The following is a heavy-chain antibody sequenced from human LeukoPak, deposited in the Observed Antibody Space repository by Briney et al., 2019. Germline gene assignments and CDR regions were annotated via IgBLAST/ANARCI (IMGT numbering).Heavy chain of an antibody. V-gene: IGHV3-74*01. CDR2: INRDGSST. Sequence: GGSLRLSCAASGFTFSSYWMHWVRQAPGKGLVWVSRINRDGSSTSYADSVKGRFTISRVNAKNTLNLQMNSLRAEDTAVYYCARDLGQYYDTSDNWFDPWGQGTLVTVSS. D-gene: IGHD3-22*01. CDR3: ARDLGQYYDTSDNWFDP. CDR1: GFTFSSYW. J-gene: IGHJ5*02.